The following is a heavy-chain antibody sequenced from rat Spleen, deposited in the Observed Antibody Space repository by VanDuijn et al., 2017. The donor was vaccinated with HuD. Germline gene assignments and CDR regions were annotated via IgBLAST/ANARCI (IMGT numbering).Heavy chain of an antibody. CDR2: ITNTGGST. V-gene: IGHV5S23*01. J-gene: IGHJ2*01. CDR3: ARHTYGFYFDY. Sequence: EVKLVESGGGLSQPGRSLKLSCAASGFTFSNYDMAWVRQVPGKGLEWIASITNTGGSTYYPDSVKGRFTISRDNAKSTLYLQMNSLRSEDTATYYCARHTYGFYFDYWGQGVMVTVSS. D-gene: IGHD2-1*01. CDR1: GFTFSNYD.